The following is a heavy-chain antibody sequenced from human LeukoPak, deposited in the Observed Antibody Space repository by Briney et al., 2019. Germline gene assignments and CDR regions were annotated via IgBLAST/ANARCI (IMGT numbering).Heavy chain of an antibody. Sequence: PSETLSLTCTASGGSMNSYYWSWLRQPPGEGPEWIGYTTYSGGTNYNPSLKSRVTISVDTSKNHFSLKLSSVTAADTAVYYCARGAGWWSHWGQGTLVTVSS. J-gene: IGHJ4*02. CDR3: ARGAGWWSH. D-gene: IGHD6-19*01. CDR2: TTYSGGT. CDR1: GGSMNSYY. V-gene: IGHV4-59*01.